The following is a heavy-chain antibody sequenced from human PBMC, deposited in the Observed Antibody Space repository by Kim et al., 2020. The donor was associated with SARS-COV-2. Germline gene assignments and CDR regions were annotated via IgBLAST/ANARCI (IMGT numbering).Heavy chain of an antibody. V-gene: IGHV1-3*01. CDR3: AREGLSTYDFWSGYTQPFDY. D-gene: IGHD3-3*01. J-gene: IGHJ4*02. Sequence: ASVKVSCKASGYTFTSYAMHWVRQAPGQRLEWMGWINAGNGNTKYSQKFQGRVTITRDTSASTAYMELSSLRSEDTAVYYCAREGLSTYDFWSGYTQPFDYWGQGTLVTVSS. CDR1: GYTFTSYA. CDR2: INAGNGNT.